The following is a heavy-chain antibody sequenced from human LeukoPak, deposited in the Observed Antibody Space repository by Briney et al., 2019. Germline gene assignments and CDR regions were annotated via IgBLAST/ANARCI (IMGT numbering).Heavy chain of an antibody. CDR3: PRATVAATRRDWFDP. V-gene: IGHV4-34*01. CDR2: INHSGST. J-gene: IGHJ5*02. CDR1: GGSFSGYY. D-gene: IGHD2-15*01. Sequence: SETLSLTCAVYGGSFSGYYWSWIRQPPGKGLEWIGEINHSGSTNYNPSLKSRVTISVDTPKNQFSLKLSSVTAADTAGYYCPRATVAATRRDWFDPWGQGTLVTVSS.